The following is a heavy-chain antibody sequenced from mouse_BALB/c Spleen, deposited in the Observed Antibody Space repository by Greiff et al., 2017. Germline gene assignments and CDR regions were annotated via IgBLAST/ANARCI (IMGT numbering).Heavy chain of an antibody. J-gene: IGHJ4*01. CDR1: GYTFSSYW. Sequence: VKVVESGAELMKPGASVKISCKATGYTFSSYWIEWVKQRPGHGLEWIGEILPGSGSTNYNEKFKGKATFTADTSSNTAYMQLSSLTSEDSAVYYCARWDSSGLLYAMDYWGQGTSVTVSS. V-gene: IGHV1-9*01. CDR3: ARWDSSGLLYAMDY. D-gene: IGHD3-2*01. CDR2: ILPGSGST.